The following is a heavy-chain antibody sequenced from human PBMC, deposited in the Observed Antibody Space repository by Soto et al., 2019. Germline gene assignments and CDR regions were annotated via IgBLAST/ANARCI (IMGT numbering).Heavy chain of an antibody. CDR3: ARGLGYCNVGSCSGAFDM. CDR2: ISGSSSYI. Sequence: EVQLVESGGGLVKPGGSLRLSCTASGLSFSSDSMNWVRQAPGKGLEWVSSISGSSSYIYYADSVKCRFTISRDNAKNSVYLQMNSLRAEDTAVYYCARGLGYCNVGSCSGAFDMWGQGTMVTVSS. D-gene: IGHD2-15*01. CDR1: GLSFSSDS. J-gene: IGHJ3*02. V-gene: IGHV3-21*01.